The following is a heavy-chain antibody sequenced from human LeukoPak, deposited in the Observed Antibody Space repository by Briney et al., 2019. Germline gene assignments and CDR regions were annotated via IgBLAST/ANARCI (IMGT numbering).Heavy chain of an antibody. CDR2: IIPIFGTA. D-gene: IGHD4/OR15-4a*01. J-gene: IGHJ4*02. CDR1: GGTFSSYA. Sequence: SVKVSCKASGGTFSSYAISWVRQAPGQGLEWKRGIIPIFGTANYAQKFQGRVTITTDESTSTAYMELSSLRSEDTAVYYCARGPASMGLYFDYWGQGTLVTVSS. V-gene: IGHV1-69*05. CDR3: ARGPASMGLYFDY.